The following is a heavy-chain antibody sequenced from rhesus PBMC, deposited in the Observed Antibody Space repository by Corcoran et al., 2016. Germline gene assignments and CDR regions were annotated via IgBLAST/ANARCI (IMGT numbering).Heavy chain of an antibody. CDR2: IYGSSTST. D-gene: IGHD6-25*01. CDR3: ARFNSGSWNYYGLDS. V-gene: IGHV4S10*01. J-gene: IGHJ6*01. Sequence: QVQLQESGPGVVQPSETLSLTCAVSGGSIRASYRWRWIRQPPGQGRECIGDIYGSSTSTNYHPSLKSRVTISKDTSKNQFSLKRSSVTAADTAVYYCARFNSGSWNYYGLDSWGQGVVVTVSS. CDR1: GGSIRASYR.